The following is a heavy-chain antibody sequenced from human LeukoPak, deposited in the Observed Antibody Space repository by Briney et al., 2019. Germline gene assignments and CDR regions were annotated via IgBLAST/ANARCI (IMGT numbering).Heavy chain of an antibody. D-gene: IGHD3-10*01. CDR3: ARRGGRGITMVRGDPFDP. Sequence: ASVKVSCKASGYTFTSYDINWVRQATGQGLEWMGWMNPNSGNTGYAQKFQGRVTITRNTSISTAYMELSSLRSEDTAVYYCARRGGRGITMVRGDPFDPWGQGTLVTVSS. V-gene: IGHV1-8*01. CDR2: MNPNSGNT. J-gene: IGHJ5*02. CDR1: GYTFTSYD.